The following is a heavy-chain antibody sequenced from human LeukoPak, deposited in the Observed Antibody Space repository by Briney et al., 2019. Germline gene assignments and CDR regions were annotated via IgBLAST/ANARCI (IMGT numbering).Heavy chain of an antibody. Sequence: ASVKVSCKASGYTFTGYYMHWVRQAPGQGLEWRGRINPNSGGTNYAQKFQGRVTMTRDTSISTAYMELSRLRSDDTAVYYCARDWYYDSSGHDYWGQGTLVTVSS. CDR1: GYTFTGYY. CDR3: ARDWYYDSSGHDY. V-gene: IGHV1-2*06. D-gene: IGHD3-22*01. CDR2: INPNSGGT. J-gene: IGHJ4*02.